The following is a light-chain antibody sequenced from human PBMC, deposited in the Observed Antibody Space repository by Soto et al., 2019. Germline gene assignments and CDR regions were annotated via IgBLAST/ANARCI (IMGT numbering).Light chain of an antibody. CDR2: SNN. CDR1: SSNIGSNT. CDR3: AAWDDSLNGHVV. V-gene: IGLV1-44*01. Sequence: QPVLTQPPSASGTPGQRVTISCSGSSSNIGSNTVNWYQQVPGTAPKLLIYSNNQRPSGVPDRFSGSKSGTSASLAISGLQSEDEADYYCAAWDDSLNGHVVFGGGTKLTVL. J-gene: IGLJ2*01.